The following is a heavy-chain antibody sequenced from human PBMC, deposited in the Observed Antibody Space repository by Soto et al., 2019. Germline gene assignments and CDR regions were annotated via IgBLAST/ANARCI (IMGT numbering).Heavy chain of an antibody. CDR3: ASIAAAGTNYYYGMDV. CDR2: IIPILGIA. V-gene: IGHV1-69*02. J-gene: IGHJ6*02. Sequence: QVQLVQSGAEVKKPGSSVKVSCKASGGTFSSYTISWVRQAPGQGLEWMGRIIPILGIANYAQKFQGRVTITADKSTSTAYMELSSLRSEDTVVYYCASIAAAGTNYYYGMDVWGQGTTVTVSS. CDR1: GGTFSSYT. D-gene: IGHD6-13*01.